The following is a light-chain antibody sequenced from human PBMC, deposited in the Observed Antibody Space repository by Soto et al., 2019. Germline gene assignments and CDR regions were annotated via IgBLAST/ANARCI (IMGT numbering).Light chain of an antibody. CDR1: QSLLHITGETF. CDR3: MQSTQLPPT. V-gene: IGKV2D-29*02. CDR2: EVS. Sequence: DVVMTQNTLSLSVAPGQPASISCESSQSLLHITGETFLFWYLQKPGQSPQLLIYEVSTRVSGVPDRFSGSGSGTDFTLEISRVETDDVGIYYCMQSTQLPPTFGQGRLLEIK. J-gene: IGKJ5*01.